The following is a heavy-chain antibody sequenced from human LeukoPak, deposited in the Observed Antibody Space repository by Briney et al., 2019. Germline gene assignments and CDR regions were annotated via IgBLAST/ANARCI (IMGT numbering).Heavy chain of an antibody. D-gene: IGHD3-22*01. J-gene: IGHJ4*02. CDR2: IRSKTFGGTA. CDR3: ARDLYDSSGYYFGH. CDR1: GFIFGDYA. V-gene: IGHV3-49*03. Sequence: HAGGSLRLSCTGSGFIFGDYAMSWFRQAPGKGLEWVGFIRSKTFGGTAEYAAAVRDRFIISRDDSKNIDYLQMKSLKMEDTAVYYCARDLYDSSGYYFGHWGQGTLVIVSS.